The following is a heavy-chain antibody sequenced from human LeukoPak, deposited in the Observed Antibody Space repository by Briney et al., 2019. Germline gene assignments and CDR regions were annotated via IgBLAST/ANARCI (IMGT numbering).Heavy chain of an antibody. D-gene: IGHD6-19*01. CDR3: ASTIAVAGTRGWFDP. Sequence: PSETLSLTCTVSGGSISSSTYYWSWIRQPARKGLEWIGHIYTSGSTNYNPSLKSRVTISVDTSKNQFSLNLSSVTAADTAVYYCASTIAVAGTRGWFDPWGQGILVTVSS. V-gene: IGHV4-61*09. J-gene: IGHJ5*02. CDR2: IYTSGST. CDR1: GGSISSSTYY.